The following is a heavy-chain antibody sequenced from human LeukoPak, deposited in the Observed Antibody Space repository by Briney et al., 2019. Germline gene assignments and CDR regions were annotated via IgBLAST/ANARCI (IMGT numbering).Heavy chain of an antibody. V-gene: IGHV4-61*05. Sequence: SETLSLTCTVSGGSISSGSYYWGWIRQPPGKGLEWIGYIYYSGSTNYNPSLKSRVTISVDTSKNQFSLKLSSVTAADTAVYYCARLSVTLDAFDIWGQGTMVTVSS. J-gene: IGHJ3*02. CDR3: ARLSVTLDAFDI. D-gene: IGHD4-23*01. CDR1: GGSISSGSYY. CDR2: IYYSGST.